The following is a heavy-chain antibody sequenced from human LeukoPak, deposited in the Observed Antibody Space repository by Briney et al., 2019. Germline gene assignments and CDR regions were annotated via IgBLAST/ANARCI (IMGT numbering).Heavy chain of an antibody. CDR3: ARDMTNNHYYHSNRAGYYYGMDV. Sequence: GGSLRLSCAASGFTFSSYGMHWVRQAPGKGLEWVAVIWYDGSNKYYADSVKGQFTISRDNSKNTLYLQMNSLRAEDTAVYYCARDMTNNHYYHSNRAGYYYGMDVWGQGTTVTVSS. V-gene: IGHV3-33*01. J-gene: IGHJ6*02. CDR1: GFTFSSYG. CDR2: IWYDGSNK. D-gene: IGHD3-22*01.